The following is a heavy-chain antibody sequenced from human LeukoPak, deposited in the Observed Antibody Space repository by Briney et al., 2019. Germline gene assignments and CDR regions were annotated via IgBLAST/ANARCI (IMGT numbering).Heavy chain of an antibody. D-gene: IGHD6-13*01. CDR2: IYYSGST. V-gene: IGHV4-61*05. CDR3: ARTIIAAAGTNYFDY. CDR1: GGSISSSSYY. Sequence: SETLSLTCTVSGGSISSSSYYWGWIRQPPGKGLEWIGYIYYSGSTNYNPSLKSRVTISVDTSKNQFSLKLSSVTAADTAVYYCARTIIAAAGTNYFDYWGQGTLVTVSS. J-gene: IGHJ4*02.